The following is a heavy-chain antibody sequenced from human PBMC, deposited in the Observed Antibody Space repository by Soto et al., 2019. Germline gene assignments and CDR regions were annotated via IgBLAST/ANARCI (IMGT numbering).Heavy chain of an antibody. V-gene: IGHV3-74*01. J-gene: IGHJ3*02. CDR1: GFTFSSYW. CDR3: ARAGLDI. CDR2: ISTDGSST. Sequence: EVQLVESGGGLVQPGGSLRLSCAAAGFTFSSYWMHWVRQAPGKGLAWVSRISTDGSSTTYADSAKGRFTISRDNAKNTLYLQMTSLRAEDTTVYYCARAGLDIWGQGTMVTVSS.